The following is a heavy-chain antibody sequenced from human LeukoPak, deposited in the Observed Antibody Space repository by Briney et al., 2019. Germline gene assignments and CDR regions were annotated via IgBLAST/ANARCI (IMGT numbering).Heavy chain of an antibody. CDR2: IYASGST. CDR3: ASTPPAYSSGWSYYFDY. V-gene: IGHV4-61*02. J-gene: IGHJ4*02. Sequence: PSQTLSLTCTVSGGSISSGSYYWSWIRQPAGKGLEWIGRIYASGSTNYNPSLKSRVTISVDTSKNQFSLKLSSVTAADTAVYYCASTPPAYSSGWSYYFDYWGQGTLVTVSS. D-gene: IGHD6-19*01. CDR1: GGSISSGSYY.